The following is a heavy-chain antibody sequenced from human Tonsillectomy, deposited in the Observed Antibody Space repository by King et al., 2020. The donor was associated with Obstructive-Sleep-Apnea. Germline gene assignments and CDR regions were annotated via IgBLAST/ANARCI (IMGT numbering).Heavy chain of an antibody. J-gene: IGHJ6*02. CDR3: ASGEILWFGESLTRYYYGMDV. D-gene: IGHD3-10*01. CDR1: VGSISSGGYY. Sequence: VQLQESGPGLVKPSQTLSLTCTVSVGSISSGGYYWSWIRQHPGKGLEWIGYIYYSGSTYYNPSLKSRVTISVDTSKNQFSLKLSSVTAADTAVYYCASGEILWFGESLTRYYYGMDVWGQGTTVTVSS. CDR2: IYYSGST. V-gene: IGHV4-31*03.